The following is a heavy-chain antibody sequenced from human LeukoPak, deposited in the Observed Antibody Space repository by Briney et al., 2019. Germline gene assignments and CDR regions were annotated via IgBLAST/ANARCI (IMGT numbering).Heavy chain of an antibody. CDR1: GVSISSSSYY. Sequence: PSETLSLTCTVSGVSISSSSYYWGWIRQPPGKGLEWIGSIYYSGSTYYNPSLKSRVTISVDTSKNQFSLKLSSVTAADTAVYYCARDSNLRGWFDPWAREPWSPSPQ. J-gene: IGHJ5*02. V-gene: IGHV4-39*07. CDR2: IYYSGST. CDR3: ARDSNLRGWFDP.